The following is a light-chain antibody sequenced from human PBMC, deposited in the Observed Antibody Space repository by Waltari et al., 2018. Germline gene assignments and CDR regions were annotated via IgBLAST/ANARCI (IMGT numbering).Light chain of an antibody. CDR3: QQYFDWPLYT. CDR1: QRVSSN. Sequence: EVVMTQSPATLSVSPGQRATPSCRASQRVSSNLAWYHQRPGQAPRLVIYGATTWATGIPARFTGRGSGTEFTLTISSLQSDDSGIYFCQQYFDWPLYTFGQGTKLEIK. J-gene: IGKJ2*01. CDR2: GAT. V-gene: IGKV3D-15*01.